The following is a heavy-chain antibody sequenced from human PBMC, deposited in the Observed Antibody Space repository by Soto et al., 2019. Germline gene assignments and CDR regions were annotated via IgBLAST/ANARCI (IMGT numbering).Heavy chain of an antibody. CDR2: ISYDGSTK. Sequence: GGSLRLSCAASGFTFSSYAMHWVRQAPGKGLEWVAVISYDGSTKNYVDSVKGRFTIARVNSKNTLDLQMNSLRAEDTGVYYCASGSGSYNYNWFDPWGRGTLVTVSS. D-gene: IGHD3-10*01. CDR3: ASGSGSYNYNWFDP. CDR1: GFTFSSYA. V-gene: IGHV3-30*03. J-gene: IGHJ5*02.